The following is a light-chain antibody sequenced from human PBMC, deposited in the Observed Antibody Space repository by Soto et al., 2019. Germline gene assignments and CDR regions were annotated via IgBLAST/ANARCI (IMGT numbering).Light chain of an antibody. Sequence: DIQMTQSPSSLSASVGSRVTITCRASQSISSFLNWYQQKPGKPPKLLIYTASTLQSGVPSRFSGSGSGTDFTLTITSLQPEDFATYYCQQSYNTPRITFGQGTRLEIK. CDR2: TAS. V-gene: IGKV1-39*01. J-gene: IGKJ5*01. CDR3: QQSYNTPRIT. CDR1: QSISSF.